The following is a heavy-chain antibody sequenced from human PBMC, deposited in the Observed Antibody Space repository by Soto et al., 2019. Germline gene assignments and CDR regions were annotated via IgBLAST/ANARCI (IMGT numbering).Heavy chain of an antibody. CDR1: GGSISSYY. D-gene: IGHD3-9*01. Sequence: SSETLSLTCTVSGGSISSYYWSWIRQPPGKGLEWIGYIYYSGSTKYNPSLKSRVTITKDTSKNQVVLTMTNMDPVDTATYYCAHRRYFDWLVNHDAFDIWGQGTMVTVSS. J-gene: IGHJ3*02. V-gene: IGHV4-59*01. CDR3: AHRRYFDWLVNHDAFDI. CDR2: IYYSGST.